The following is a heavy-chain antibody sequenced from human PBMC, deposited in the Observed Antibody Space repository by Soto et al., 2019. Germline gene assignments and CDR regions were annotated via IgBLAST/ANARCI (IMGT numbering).Heavy chain of an antibody. CDR3: ARLRPTDTAMAVY. D-gene: IGHD5-18*01. CDR1: GGSISSGGYY. Sequence: SETLSLTCTVSGGSISSGGYYWSWIRQHPGKGLEWIGYIYYSGSTYYNPSLKSRVTISVDTSKNQFSLKLSSVTAADAAVYYCARLRPTDTAMAVYWGQGTLVTVSS. J-gene: IGHJ4*02. CDR2: IYYSGST. V-gene: IGHV4-31*02.